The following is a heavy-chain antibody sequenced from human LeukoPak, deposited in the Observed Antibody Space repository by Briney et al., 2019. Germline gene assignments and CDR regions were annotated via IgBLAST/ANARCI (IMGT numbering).Heavy chain of an antibody. CDR2: INHSGST. CDR3: ARIQTTVMYGFDY. CDR1: GGSFSGYY. D-gene: IGHD4-17*01. Sequence: SETLSLTCAVYGGSFSGYYWSWIRQPPGKGLEWIGEINHSGSTNYNPSLKSRVTISVDTSKNQFSLKLSSVTAADTAVYYCARIQTTVMYGFDYWGQEPWSPSPQ. V-gene: IGHV4-34*01. J-gene: IGHJ4*01.